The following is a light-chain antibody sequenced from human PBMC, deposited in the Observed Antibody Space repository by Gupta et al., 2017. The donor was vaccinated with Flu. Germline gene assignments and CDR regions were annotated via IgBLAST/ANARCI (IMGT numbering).Light chain of an antibody. J-gene: IGKJ1*01. CDR1: QSLLYSNGFNY. CDR2: LGS. CDR3: MQALQTPT. V-gene: IGKV2-28*01. Sequence: IVMTQYPLSLPVTPGEPASISCRASQSLLYSNGFNYLDWYLQKPGQSPQLLIYLGSNRASGVPDRFSGSGSGTDFTLKISRVEVEDVGVYYCMQALQTPTFGQGTKVEIK.